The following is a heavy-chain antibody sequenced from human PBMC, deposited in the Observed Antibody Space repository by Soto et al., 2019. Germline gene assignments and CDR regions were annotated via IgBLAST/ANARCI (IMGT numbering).Heavy chain of an antibody. J-gene: IGHJ4*02. CDR2: ISSSGTTE. CDR1: GFTFSGYY. V-gene: IGHV3-11*01. CDR3: ARDRGAVVGQYFDY. D-gene: IGHD6-19*01. Sequence: PGGSLRLSCAASGFTFSGYYMSWIRQAPGKGLEWISYISSSGTTENYADSVKGRFTVSRDNAKNSLYLQVNSLRAEDTAVYYCARDRGAVVGQYFDYWGQGTLVTAPQ.